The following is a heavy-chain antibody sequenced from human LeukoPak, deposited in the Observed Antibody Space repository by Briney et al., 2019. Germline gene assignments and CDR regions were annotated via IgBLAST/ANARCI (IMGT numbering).Heavy chain of an antibody. D-gene: IGHD2-8*01. V-gene: IGHV3-23*01. CDR2: ISSTGGTA. CDR3: AKDWRATTDAGVGYYFDY. CDR1: GFTFSSFG. Sequence: PGGTLRLSCAASGFTFSSFGMSWVRQAPGKGLEWVSAISSTGGTAYYADSVKGRFTISRDNSKNTLYLQMNSLRAEDTAVYYCAKDWRATTDAGVGYYFDYWGQGTLVTVSS. J-gene: IGHJ4*02.